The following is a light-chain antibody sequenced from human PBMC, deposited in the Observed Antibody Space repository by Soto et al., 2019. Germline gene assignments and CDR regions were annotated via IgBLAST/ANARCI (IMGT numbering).Light chain of an antibody. CDR3: QRHGSSPPFT. CDR2: GAS. CDR1: QRVSSSY. J-gene: IGKJ2*01. V-gene: IGKV3-20*01. Sequence: EIVLTQSPGTLSLSPGERATLSCRASQRVSSSYLAWYQQKPGQAPRLLIYGASTRATGIPDRFSGSGSGTDFTLTISRLEPEVFAVYFCQRHGSSPPFTFGQGTKVEI.